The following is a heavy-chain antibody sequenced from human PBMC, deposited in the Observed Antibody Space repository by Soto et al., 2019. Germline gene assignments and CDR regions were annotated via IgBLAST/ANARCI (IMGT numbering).Heavy chain of an antibody. CDR2: IIPIFGTA. D-gene: IGHD3-9*01. V-gene: IGHV1-69*06. CDR1: GGTFSSYA. J-gene: IGHJ6*02. CDR3: ARDLVRGVYDILTGYYNPPIWYYYYGMDV. Sequence: QVQLVQSGAEVKKPGSSVKVSCKASGGTFSSYAISWVRQAPGQGLEWMGGIIPIFGTANYAQKFQGRVTITADKSTSTAYMELSSLRSEDTAVYYCARDLVRGVYDILTGYYNPPIWYYYYGMDVWGQGTTVTVSS.